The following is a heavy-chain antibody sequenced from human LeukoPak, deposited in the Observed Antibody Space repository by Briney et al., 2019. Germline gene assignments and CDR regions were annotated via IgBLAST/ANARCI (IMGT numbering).Heavy chain of an antibody. Sequence: RASVKVSCKASGGTFSSYAISWVRQAPGQGLEWMGGIIPIFGTANYAQKFQGRVTITADESTNTAYMELSSLRSEDTAVYYCARGEQPVDGMDVWGQGTTVTVSS. CDR2: IIPIFGTA. CDR3: ARGEQPVDGMDV. D-gene: IGHD6-6*01. CDR1: GGTFSSYA. J-gene: IGHJ6*02. V-gene: IGHV1-69*13.